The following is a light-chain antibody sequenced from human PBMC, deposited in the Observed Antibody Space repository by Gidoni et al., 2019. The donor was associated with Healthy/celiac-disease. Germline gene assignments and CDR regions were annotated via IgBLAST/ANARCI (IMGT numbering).Light chain of an antibody. CDR1: QSL. V-gene: IGKV2-28*01. CDR2: WVL. CDR3: MQALQTPLT. J-gene: IGKJ4*01. Sequence: DIVMTQSPLSLPVTPGEPASISCRSSQSLHSSWSIWVLIGLSGVPDRFSGSGSVTDFTLKISRVEAEDVVVYYCMQALQTPLTFGGGTKVEIK.